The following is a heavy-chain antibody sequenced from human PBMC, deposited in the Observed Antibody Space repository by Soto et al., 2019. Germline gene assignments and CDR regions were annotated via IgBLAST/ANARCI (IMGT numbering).Heavy chain of an antibody. CDR1: GGSFSGYY. V-gene: IGHV4-34*01. J-gene: IGHJ4*02. CDR3: ARENMITFGGVIVIPAPFDY. D-gene: IGHD3-16*02. CDR2: INHSGST. Sequence: SETLSLTCAVYGGSFSGYYWSWIRQPPGKGLEWIGEINHSGSTNYNPSLKSRVTISVDTSKNQFSLKLSSVTAADTAVYYCARENMITFGGVIVIPAPFDYWGQGILVTVSS.